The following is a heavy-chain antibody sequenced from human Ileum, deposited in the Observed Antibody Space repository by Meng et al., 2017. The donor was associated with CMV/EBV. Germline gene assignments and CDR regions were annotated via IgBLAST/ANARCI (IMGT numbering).Heavy chain of an antibody. V-gene: IGHV3-73*02. CDR2: IRSISNNYAT. D-gene: IGHD5-12*01. J-gene: IGHJ4*02. CDR3: ARLPFDSGYDFDY. Sequence: VESGGVLFQPGRSLKLSCAASDFTFSASAIHWVRQVSGKGLEWVGRIRSISNNYATAYAASVKGRFIVSRDDSKGTAYLEMNGLKTEDTGIYYCARLPFDSGYDFDYWGQGTLVTVSS. CDR1: DFTFSASA.